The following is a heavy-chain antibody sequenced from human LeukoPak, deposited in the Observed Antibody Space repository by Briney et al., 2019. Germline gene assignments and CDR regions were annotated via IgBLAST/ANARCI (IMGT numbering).Heavy chain of an antibody. V-gene: IGHV4-39*01. D-gene: IGHD3-3*01. CDR1: GDSISTGTHY. CDR2: FHSSGTI. Sequence: SETLSLTCIVSGDSISTGTHYWGWVRQPPGKGLEWIGTFHSSGTIHYNPSLESRVTISGDASKNQFSLKLRSMTAADTAVYYCASILRFLGCDYWGQGTLVTVSS. CDR3: ASILRFLGCDY. J-gene: IGHJ4*02.